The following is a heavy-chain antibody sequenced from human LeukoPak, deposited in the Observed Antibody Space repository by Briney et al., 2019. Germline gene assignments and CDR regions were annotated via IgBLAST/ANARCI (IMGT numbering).Heavy chain of an antibody. J-gene: IGHJ3*02. CDR3: ARVWDYYGSGSRPGDAFDI. CDR2: INPNSGGT. D-gene: IGHD3-10*01. Sequence: ASVKVSCKASGYTFTDYYMHWVRQAPGQGLEWMGWINPNSGGTNYAQKFQGRVTMTRDTSISTAYMELSRLRSDDTAVYYCARVWDYYGSGSRPGDAFDIWGQGTMVTVSS. CDR1: GYTFTDYY. V-gene: IGHV1-2*02.